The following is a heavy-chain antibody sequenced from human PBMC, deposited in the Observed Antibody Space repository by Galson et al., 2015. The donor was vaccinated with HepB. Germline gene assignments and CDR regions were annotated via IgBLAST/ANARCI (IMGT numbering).Heavy chain of an antibody. V-gene: IGHV1-2*02. CDR3: ARAVVPAAPSDS. CDR1: PYTFTKYY. CDR2: INPNSGRT. D-gene: IGHD2-2*01. Sequence: SVKVSCKASPYTFTKYYIHWVRQAPGQGLHWVGWINPNSGRTNYAPNLQERVTMSRDTSINTVYMDLSSLRSDDSAIYLCARAVVPAAPSDSWGQGTLVTVSS. J-gene: IGHJ5*01.